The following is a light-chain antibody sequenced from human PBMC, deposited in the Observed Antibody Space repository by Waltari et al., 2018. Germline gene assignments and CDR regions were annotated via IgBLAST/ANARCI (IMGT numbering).Light chain of an antibody. CDR2: HAS. Sequence: EIVLTQSPGTVSLSPGDRAAFSCWARQSVRIYLAWYQQKPGQAPRLLIYHASTRATGIPDRFSASGSGTDFSLTISRLEPEDFALYYCQQYVESPATFGQGTKVEIK. V-gene: IGKV3-20*01. CDR3: QQYVESPAT. J-gene: IGKJ1*01. CDR1: QSVRIY.